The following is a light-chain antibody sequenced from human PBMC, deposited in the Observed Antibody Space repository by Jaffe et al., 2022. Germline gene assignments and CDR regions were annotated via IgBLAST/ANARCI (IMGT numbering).Light chain of an antibody. V-gene: IGKV3-15*01. CDR2: DAF. CDR3: QQYFNWPIT. J-gene: IGKJ5*01. Sequence: EVVMTQSPATLSVSPGERATLSCRASQTVGSNYLAWYQQKPGQAPRLLMYDAFTRATGIPARFSGSGSGTEFTLSISSLQSEDFAVYYCQQYFNWPITFGQGTRLEIK. CDR1: QTVGSN.